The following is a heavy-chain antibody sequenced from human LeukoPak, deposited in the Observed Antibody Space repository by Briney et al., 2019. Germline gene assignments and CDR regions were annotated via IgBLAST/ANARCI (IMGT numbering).Heavy chain of an antibody. V-gene: IGHV4-34*01. CDR2: INHSGST. Sequence: SETLSLTCAVYGGSFSGYYWSWIRQPPGKGLEWIGEINHSGSTNYNPSLKSRVTISVDTSKNQFSLKLSSVTAADTAVYYCARREYSSHIYFDYWGQGTLVTVSS. D-gene: IGHD6-6*01. CDR1: GGSFSGYY. CDR3: ARREYSSHIYFDY. J-gene: IGHJ4*02.